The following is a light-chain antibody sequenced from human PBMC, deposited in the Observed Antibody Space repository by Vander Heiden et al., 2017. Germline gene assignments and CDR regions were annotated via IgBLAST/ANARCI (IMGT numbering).Light chain of an antibody. CDR2: KAS. CDR1: QSISSW. V-gene: IGKV1-5*03. Sequence: EIQMSQSPSTLSASVGDRGTITCRASQSISSWLAWYQQKPGKAPKLLIYKASSLESGVPSRFSGSGSGTEFTLTISSLQPDDFATYYCQQENSSPITFGGGTKVDIK. J-gene: IGKJ4*01. CDR3: QQENSSPIT.